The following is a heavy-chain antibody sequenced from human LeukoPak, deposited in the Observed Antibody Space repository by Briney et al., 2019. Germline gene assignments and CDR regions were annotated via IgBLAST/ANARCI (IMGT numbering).Heavy chain of an antibody. V-gene: IGHV3-30-3*01. CDR2: ISSDGSDK. D-gene: IGHD2-21*02. Sequence: PGGSLRLSCAASGFTFSYYAMHWVRQAPGKGLEWVAFISSDGSDKYYADSMKGRFTISRDNSKNTLYLQMTSLRGEDTAMYYCAGEGTARDAFDIWGQGTMVTVSS. J-gene: IGHJ3*02. CDR3: AGEGTARDAFDI. CDR1: GFTFSYYA.